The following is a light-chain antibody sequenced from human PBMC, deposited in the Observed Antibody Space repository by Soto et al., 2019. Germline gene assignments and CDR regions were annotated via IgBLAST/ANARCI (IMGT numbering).Light chain of an antibody. CDR2: GAS. J-gene: IGKJ2*01. Sequence: EIVLTQSPGTLSLSPGERATLSCRVSQSVSSSYLAWYQQKPGQAPRLLIYGASSRATGIPHRFSGSGSGTDFTLTISRLEPEDFAVYYCQQYGSSPRTFGQGTKLEIK. CDR1: QSVSSSY. V-gene: IGKV3-20*01. CDR3: QQYGSSPRT.